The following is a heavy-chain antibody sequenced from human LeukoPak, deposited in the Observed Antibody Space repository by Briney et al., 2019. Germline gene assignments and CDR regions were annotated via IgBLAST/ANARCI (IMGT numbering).Heavy chain of an antibody. Sequence: PGGSLRLSCAASGFTFSSYGMHWVRQAPGKGLEWVAVISYDGSNKYYADSVKGRFTISRDNSKNTLYLQMNSLRAEGTAVYYCAKLPTVAGIDYWGQGTLVTVSS. V-gene: IGHV3-30*18. D-gene: IGHD6-19*01. CDR3: AKLPTVAGIDY. CDR1: GFTFSSYG. J-gene: IGHJ4*02. CDR2: ISYDGSNK.